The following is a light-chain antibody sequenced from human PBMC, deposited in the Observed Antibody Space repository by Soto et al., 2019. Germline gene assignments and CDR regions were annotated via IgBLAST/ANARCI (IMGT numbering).Light chain of an antibody. J-gene: IGKJ5*01. Sequence: DIQMTQSPSTLSASVGDRVTITCRASQSSINWLAWYQQKPGKAPRFLIHQASVLETGVPSRLSGSGSETEFALTINSLQPDDFGVYYCQQYLNFPITFGQGTRLDIK. CDR3: QQYLNFPIT. V-gene: IGKV1-5*03. CDR2: QAS. CDR1: QSSINW.